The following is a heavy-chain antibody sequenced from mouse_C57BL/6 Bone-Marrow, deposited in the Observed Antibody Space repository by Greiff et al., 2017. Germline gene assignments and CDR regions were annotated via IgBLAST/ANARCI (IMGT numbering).Heavy chain of an antibody. J-gene: IGHJ4*01. CDR2: INPNSGTT. CDR3: ARDYSYNFAMDN. Sequence: EVPLQQSGPALVKPGASVTISCKASGYSFTDYNMNWVKQSNGKSLEWIGVINPNSGTTSYNQKFKGTATLTVDQSSSTAYMQLNSLTSEDYAVYDCARDYSYNFAMDNLGQGTSVTVSS. D-gene: IGHD2-12*01. CDR1: GYSFTDYN. V-gene: IGHV1-39*01.